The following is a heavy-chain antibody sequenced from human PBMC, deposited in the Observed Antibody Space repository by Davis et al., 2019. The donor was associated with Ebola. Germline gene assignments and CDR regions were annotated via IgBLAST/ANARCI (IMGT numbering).Heavy chain of an antibody. CDR1: GYSFTSYW. D-gene: IGHD3-22*01. Sequence: GESLKISCKGSGYSFTSYWISWVRQMPGKGLEWMGRIDPSDSYTNYSPSFQGHVTISADKSISTAYLQWSSLKASDTAMYYCAIHSYYYDSSGYYAGQFDYWGQGTLVTVSS. CDR3: AIHSYYYDSSGYYAGQFDY. V-gene: IGHV5-10-1*01. CDR2: IDPSDSYT. J-gene: IGHJ4*02.